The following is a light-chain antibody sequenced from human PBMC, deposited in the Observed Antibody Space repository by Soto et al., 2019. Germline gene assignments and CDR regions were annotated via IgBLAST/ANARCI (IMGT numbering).Light chain of an antibody. Sequence: QSVLTQPASVSGSPGQSITISCTGTSSDVGGYRYVSWYQQHPGKAPKLIIYDVSSRPSGVSSRFSGSKSGNTASLTISGLQAEDEADYYCSSDTSSSTLVVFGGGTKVTVL. CDR2: DVS. J-gene: IGLJ2*01. CDR1: SSDVGGYRY. CDR3: SSDTSSSTLVV. V-gene: IGLV2-14*01.